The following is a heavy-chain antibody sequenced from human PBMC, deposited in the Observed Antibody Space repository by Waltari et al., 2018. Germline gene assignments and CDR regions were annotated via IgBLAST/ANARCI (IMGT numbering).Heavy chain of an antibody. J-gene: IGHJ4*02. Sequence: QLQLQESGPGLVKPSATLSLTCTVSGGSISSSSYYWGWIRQPPGKGLEWIGSIYYSGSTYYNPSLKSRVTISVETSKNQFSLKLSSVTAADTAVYYCARDKQGVVDYWGQGTLVTVSS. D-gene: IGHD3-10*01. CDR1: GGSISSSSYY. CDR2: IYYSGST. CDR3: ARDKQGVVDY. V-gene: IGHV4-39*07.